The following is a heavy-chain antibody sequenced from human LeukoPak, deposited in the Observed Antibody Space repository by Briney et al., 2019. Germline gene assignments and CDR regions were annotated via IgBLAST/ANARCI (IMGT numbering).Heavy chain of an antibody. J-gene: IGHJ3*02. CDR1: GFTVSSNY. D-gene: IGHD3-10*01. CDR2: ISYDGSNK. Sequence: GGSLRLSCAASGFTVSSNYMSWVCQAPGKALEWVAVISYDGSNKDYADSAKGRFTISRDNSKNTLDLQMNSLRAEDTAVYYCAKDRGVWAFDIWGQGTMVTVSS. CDR3: AKDRGVWAFDI. V-gene: IGHV3-30*18.